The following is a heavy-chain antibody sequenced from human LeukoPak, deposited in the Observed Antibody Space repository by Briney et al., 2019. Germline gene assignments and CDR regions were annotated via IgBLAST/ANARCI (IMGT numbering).Heavy chain of an antibody. CDR2: INPNSGGT. D-gene: IGHD5-12*01. J-gene: IGHJ6*03. CDR1: GYTFTGYY. Sequence: GASVKVSCKASGYTFTGYYMHWVRQAPGQGLEWMGWINPNSGGTNYAQKFQGRVTMTRDTSISTAYMELSRLRSDDTAVYYCARGGSGYDPNYYYYYMDVWAKGPRSPSP. CDR3: ARGGSGYDPNYYYYYMDV. V-gene: IGHV1-2*02.